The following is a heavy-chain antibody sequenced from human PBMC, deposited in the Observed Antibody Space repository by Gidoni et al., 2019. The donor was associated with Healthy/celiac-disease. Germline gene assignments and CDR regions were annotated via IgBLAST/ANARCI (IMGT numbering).Heavy chain of an antibody. J-gene: IGHJ4*02. CDR1: GFNLSSYA. CDR3: AKDLYYYDSSGYFDY. CDR2: ISGSGGST. V-gene: IGHV3-23*01. D-gene: IGHD3-22*01. Sequence: EVQLLESGGGLVQPGGSLRLSCSASGFNLSSYAMSWVRQVPGKGLEWVSAISGSGGSTYYADSVKGRFTISRDNSKNTLYLQMNSLRAEDTAVYYCAKDLYYYDSSGYFDYWGQGTLVTVSS.